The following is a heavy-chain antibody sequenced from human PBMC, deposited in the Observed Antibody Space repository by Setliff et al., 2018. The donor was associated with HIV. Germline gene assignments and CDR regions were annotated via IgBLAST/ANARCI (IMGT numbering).Heavy chain of an antibody. D-gene: IGHD3-22*01. J-gene: IGHJ3*02. V-gene: IGHV4-34*01. CDR2: INHSGST. CDR1: GGSFSGYY. Sequence: SETLSLTCAVYGGSFSGYYWSWIRQPPGKGLEWIGEINHSGSTNYNPSLKSRVTISVDTSKNQFSLELSSVTAADTAVYYCARGVPPDLYYDSSHGYDAFDIWGQGTMGTVS. CDR3: ARGVPPDLYYDSSHGYDAFDI.